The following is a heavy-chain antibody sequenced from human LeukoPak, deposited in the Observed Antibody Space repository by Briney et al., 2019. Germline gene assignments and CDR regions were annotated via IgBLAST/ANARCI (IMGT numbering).Heavy chain of an antibody. D-gene: IGHD4-23*01. J-gene: IGHJ6*02. V-gene: IGHV1-69*01. CDR2: IIPIFGTA. Sequence: ASVKVSCKASGGTFSSYAISWVRQAPGQGLEWMGGIIPIFGTANYAQKFQGRVTITADESTSTAYMELSSLRSKDTAVYYCARGSYGGNSADYYYYGMDVWGQGTTVTVSS. CDR3: ARGSYGGNSADYYYYGMDV. CDR1: GGTFSSYA.